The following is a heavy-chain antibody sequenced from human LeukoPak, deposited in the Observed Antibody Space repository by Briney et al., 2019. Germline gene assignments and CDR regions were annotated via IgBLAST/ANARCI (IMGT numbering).Heavy chain of an antibody. J-gene: IGHJ6*03. CDR2: IYTSGST. V-gene: IGHV4-61*02. Sequence: PSETLSLTCTVSGGSISSGSYYWSWIRQPAGKGLEWIGRIYTSGSTNYNPSLKSRVTISVDTSKNQFSLKLSSVTAADTAVYYCARAVWGIYYYMDVWGKGTTVTISS. D-gene: IGHD7-27*01. CDR3: ARAVWGIYYYMDV. CDR1: GGSISSGSYY.